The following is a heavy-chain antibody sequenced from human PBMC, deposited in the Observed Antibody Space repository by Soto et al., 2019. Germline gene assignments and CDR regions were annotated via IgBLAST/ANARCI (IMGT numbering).Heavy chain of an antibody. CDR3: ARHGSF. CDR1: GVSISGTSYY. V-gene: IGHV4-39*01. Sequence: PSETLSLTCTVSGVSISGTSYYLGWVRQTPAKGLEWVGTIYYSGETFYNPSLKSRVTISIDTSKNHFSLNLTSVTAADTAIYYCARHGSFWGQGALVTVSS. CDR2: IYYSGET. J-gene: IGHJ1*01. D-gene: IGHD3-16*02.